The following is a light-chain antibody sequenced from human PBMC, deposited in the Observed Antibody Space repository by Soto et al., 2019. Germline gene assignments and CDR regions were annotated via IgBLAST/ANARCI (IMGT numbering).Light chain of an antibody. CDR1: QSINNR. Sequence: TQSPSTLSASIGDRVTITWRACQSINNRLAGYQQMPGKAPNLLIYDASSLESGVPSRFRGSGSETEFTLTSSGLQPDDFATYYCQQFIDGWTFGQGTKVDIK. CDR3: QQFIDGWT. CDR2: DAS. J-gene: IGKJ1*01. V-gene: IGKV1-5*01.